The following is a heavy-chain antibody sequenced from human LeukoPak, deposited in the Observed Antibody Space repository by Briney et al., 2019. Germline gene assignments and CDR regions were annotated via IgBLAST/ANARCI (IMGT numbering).Heavy chain of an antibody. Sequence: GSLRLSCAASGFTFSSYWMHWVRQAPGKGLEWVSLISSSGSYIYYADSVKGRFTISRDNAKNSLYLQMNSLRAEDTAVYYCARGISGVTNYWGQGTLVTVSS. V-gene: IGHV3-21*04. D-gene: IGHD6-19*01. CDR3: ARGISGVTNY. CDR1: GFTFSSYW. J-gene: IGHJ4*02. CDR2: ISSSGSYI.